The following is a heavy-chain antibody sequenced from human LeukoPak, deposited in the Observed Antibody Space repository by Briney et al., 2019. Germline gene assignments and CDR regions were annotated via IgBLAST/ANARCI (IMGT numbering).Heavy chain of an antibody. CDR2: IPYDGRNT. V-gene: IGHV3-30*18. Sequence: PGGSLRLSCAASGFTFSSYDMHWVRQAPGKGLEWVAVIPYDGRNTYYADSVKGRFTISRDNSKNALYLQMNSLRAEDTAVYFCAKDRHYSSNLFDYWGQGTLVTVSS. CDR1: GFTFSSYD. CDR3: AKDRHYSSNLFDY. J-gene: IGHJ4*02. D-gene: IGHD6-19*01.